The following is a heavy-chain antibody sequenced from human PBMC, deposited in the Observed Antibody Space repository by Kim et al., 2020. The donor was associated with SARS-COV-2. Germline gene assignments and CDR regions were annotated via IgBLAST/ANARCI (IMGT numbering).Heavy chain of an antibody. Sequence: SETLSLTCTVSGGSISSYYWSWIRQPPGKGLEWIGYIYYSGSTNYNPSLKSRVTISVDTSKNQFSLKLSSVTAADTAVYYCARLLLSYGGGAVGAFDIWGQGTMVTVSS. D-gene: IGHD1-26*01. J-gene: IGHJ3*02. CDR2: IYYSGST. CDR3: ARLLLSYGGGAVGAFDI. CDR1: GGSISSYY. V-gene: IGHV4-59*08.